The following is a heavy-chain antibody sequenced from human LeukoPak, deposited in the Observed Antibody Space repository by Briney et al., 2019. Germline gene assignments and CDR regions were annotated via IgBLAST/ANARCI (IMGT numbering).Heavy chain of an antibody. CDR3: ARAGGYCSGGSCYSDYYYYMDV. V-gene: IGHV3-23*01. CDR1: GFTFSSYA. J-gene: IGHJ6*03. CDR2: ISGSGGST. Sequence: PGGSLRLSCAASGFTFSSYAMSWVRQAPGKGLEWVSAISGSGGSTYYADSVKGRFTISRDNAKNSLYLQMNSLRAEDTAVYYCARAGGYCSGGSCYSDYYYYMDVWGKGTTVTVSS. D-gene: IGHD2-15*01.